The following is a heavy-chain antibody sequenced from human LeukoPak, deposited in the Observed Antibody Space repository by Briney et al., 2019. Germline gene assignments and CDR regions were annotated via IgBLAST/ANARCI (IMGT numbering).Heavy chain of an antibody. V-gene: IGHV1-2*02. CDR2: INPNSGGT. D-gene: IGHD3-3*01. CDR1: GYTCTGYY. Sequence: ASVKVSCKASGYTCTGYYMHWVRQAPGQGLEWMGWINPNSGGTNYAQKFQGRVTMTRDTSITTAYMELSRLRSDDTAVYYCAKWGFDFWSGHFGLDVWGQGTTVTVS. J-gene: IGHJ6*02. CDR3: AKWGFDFWSGHFGLDV.